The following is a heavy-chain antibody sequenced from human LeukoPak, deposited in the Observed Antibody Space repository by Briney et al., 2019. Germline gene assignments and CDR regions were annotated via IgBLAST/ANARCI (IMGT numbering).Heavy chain of an antibody. V-gene: IGHV6-1*01. Sequence: SQTLSLTCAISGDSVSSNSAAWNWIRQSPSRGLEWLGRTYYRSKWYNDYAVSVKSRITINPDTSKNQFSLQLNSVTPEDTAVYYCARDLSYYDFWSGYPHGVDVWGQGTTVTVSS. J-gene: IGHJ6*02. D-gene: IGHD3-3*01. CDR2: TYYRSKWYN. CDR3: ARDLSYYDFWSGYPHGVDV. CDR1: GDSVSSNSAA.